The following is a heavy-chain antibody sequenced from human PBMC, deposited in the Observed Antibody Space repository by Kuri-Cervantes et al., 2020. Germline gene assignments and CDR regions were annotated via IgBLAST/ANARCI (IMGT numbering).Heavy chain of an antibody. J-gene: IGHJ4*02. Sequence: GESLKISCAASGFTFSSHNMNWVRQAPGKGLEWVSAISGSGGSTYYADSVKGRFTISRDNSKNTLYLQMNSLRAEDTAVYYCAKVEAYGDAAFDYWGQGTLVTVSS. CDR1: GFTFSSHN. CDR3: AKVEAYGDAAFDY. V-gene: IGHV3-23*01. CDR2: ISGSGGST. D-gene: IGHD4-17*01.